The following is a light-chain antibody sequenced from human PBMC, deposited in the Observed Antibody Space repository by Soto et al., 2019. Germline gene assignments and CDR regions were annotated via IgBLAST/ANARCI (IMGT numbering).Light chain of an antibody. CDR2: GAS. CDR1: QSVSSN. V-gene: IGKV3-15*01. Sequence: EIVMTQSPATLSGSPGERATLSCRASQSVSSNLAWYQQKPGQAPRLLIYGASTRATGIPARFSGSGSGTEFTLTISSLQSEDFAVYYCQQYNNWPRTFGQGTKVELQ. CDR3: QQYNNWPRT. J-gene: IGKJ1*01.